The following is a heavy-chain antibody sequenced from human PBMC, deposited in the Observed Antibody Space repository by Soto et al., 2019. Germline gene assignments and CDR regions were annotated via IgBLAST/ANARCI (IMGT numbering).Heavy chain of an antibody. D-gene: IGHD3-22*01. CDR1: GFTFSSSS. Sequence: PGGSLRLSCAASGFTFSSSSMNWVRQAPGRGLEWVSSIGSSGNFIYYADSLKGRFTISRDNAKNSLYLQMNSLRAEDTAVYYCARLYDSSGYYYSDYWGQGTLVTVSS. V-gene: IGHV3-21*01. J-gene: IGHJ4*02. CDR2: IGSSGNFI. CDR3: ARLYDSSGYYYSDY.